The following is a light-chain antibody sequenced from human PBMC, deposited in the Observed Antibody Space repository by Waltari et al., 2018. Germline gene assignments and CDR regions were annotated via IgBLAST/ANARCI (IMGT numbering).Light chain of an antibody. J-gene: IGLJ1*01. V-gene: IGLV2-23*02. CDR1: SHDVAHYNL. CDR3: CSYAGGGTYV. CDR2: EVT. Sequence: QSALTQPAPVSLSPGQSIPLPYTGPSHDVAHYNLVSWYQHHPDKAPKLMIYEVTKRPSGVSNRFSGSKSDNTASLTISGLQAEDEADYYCCSYAGGGTYVFGPGTKVTVL.